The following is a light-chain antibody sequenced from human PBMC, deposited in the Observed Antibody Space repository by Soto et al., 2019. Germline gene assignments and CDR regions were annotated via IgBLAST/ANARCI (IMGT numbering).Light chain of an antibody. V-gene: IGKV3-15*01. Sequence: EIVMTQSPATLSVSPGERATLSCRASQSVSSNLAWYQQKPGQAPRLLIYGASTRATGIPARFSGSGSGTDFTLTISSLQSEDFAVYYCQQYNNLPSIHFGQGTRLEIK. CDR2: GAS. CDR3: QQYNNLPSIH. CDR1: QSVSSN. J-gene: IGKJ5*01.